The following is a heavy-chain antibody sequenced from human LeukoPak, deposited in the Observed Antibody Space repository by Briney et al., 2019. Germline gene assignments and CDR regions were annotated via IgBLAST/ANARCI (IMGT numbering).Heavy chain of an antibody. CDR2: IYYSGST. V-gene: IGHV4-39*07. D-gene: IGHD6-13*01. Sequence: PSETLSLTCTVSGGSISSSSYYWGWIRQPPGKGLEWIGSIYYSGSTYYNPSLKSRVTISVDTSKNQFSLKLSSVTAADTAVYYCARDPFGAAVVAFDIWGQGTMVTVSS. CDR3: ARDPFGAAVVAFDI. CDR1: GGSISSSSYY. J-gene: IGHJ3*02.